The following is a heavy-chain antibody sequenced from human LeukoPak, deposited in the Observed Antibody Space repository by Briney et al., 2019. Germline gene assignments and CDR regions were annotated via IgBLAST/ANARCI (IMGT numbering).Heavy chain of an antibody. CDR2: ISGSGGST. V-gene: IGHV3-23*01. CDR1: GFTFSSYA. D-gene: IGHD3-3*01. Sequence: GGSLRLSCAASGFTFSSYAMSWVRQAPGKGLEWVSAISGSGGSTYYADSVKGRFTISRDNSKNTLYLQMNSLRAEDTAVYYCAKARFTIFGVPNGFPYYFDYWGQGTLVTVSS. J-gene: IGHJ4*02. CDR3: AKARFTIFGVPNGFPYYFDY.